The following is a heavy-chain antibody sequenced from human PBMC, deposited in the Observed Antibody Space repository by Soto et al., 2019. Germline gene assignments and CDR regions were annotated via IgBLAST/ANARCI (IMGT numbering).Heavy chain of an antibody. Sequence: QVQLQESGPGLVKPSQTLSLTCTVSGGSISSGDYYWSWIRQPPGKGLGWIGYIYYSGSTYYNPSLKSRVTISVDTSKNQFSLKLSSVTAADTAVYYCARTSITQTNWFDPWGQGTLVTVSS. D-gene: IGHD3-10*01. CDR1: GGSISSGDYY. CDR2: IYYSGST. CDR3: ARTSITQTNWFDP. J-gene: IGHJ5*02. V-gene: IGHV4-30-4*01.